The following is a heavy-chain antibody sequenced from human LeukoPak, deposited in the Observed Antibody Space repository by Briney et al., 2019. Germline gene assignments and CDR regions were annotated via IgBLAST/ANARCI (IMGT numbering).Heavy chain of an antibody. CDR1: GLTVRTTY. CDR2: LYRAGAT. CDR3: ARGDYYDDCGYSA. Sequence: GGPLRLSCDVSGLTVRTTYMSWVRQPPGKGLEWVSILYRAGATYYADAVKGRFTISRHDSKNTLFLHMDGLRPEDTAVYYCARGDYYDDCGYSAWGQGTLVTVSA. D-gene: IGHD3-16*01. J-gene: IGHJ5*02. V-gene: IGHV3-53*04.